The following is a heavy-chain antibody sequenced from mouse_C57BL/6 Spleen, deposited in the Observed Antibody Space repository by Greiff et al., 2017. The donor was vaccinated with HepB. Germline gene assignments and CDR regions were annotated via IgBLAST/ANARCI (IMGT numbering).Heavy chain of an antibody. J-gene: IGHJ4*01. CDR2: INPSTGGT. V-gene: IGHV1-42*01. CDR3: ARSGFYAMDY. Sequence: VQLQQSGPELVKPGASVKISCKASGYSFTGYYMNWVKQSPDKSLEWIGEINPSTGGTTYNQKFKAKATLTVDKSSSTAYMQLKSLTSEDSAVYYCARSGFYAMDYWGQGTSVTVSS. CDR1: GYSFTGYY.